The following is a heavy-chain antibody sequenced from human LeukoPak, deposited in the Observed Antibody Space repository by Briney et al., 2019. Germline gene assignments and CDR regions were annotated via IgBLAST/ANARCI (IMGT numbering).Heavy chain of an antibody. Sequence: PSETLSLTCTVSGGSISSSNYYWGWIRQPPGKGLEWIVSIYYSGSTYSNPSLKSRVTISVDTSKNQFSLELRSVTAADTAVYYCVRVGRVAVGYNWFDPWGQGTLVTVSS. D-gene: IGHD2-15*01. J-gene: IGHJ5*02. CDR1: GGSISSSNYY. CDR2: IYYSGST. CDR3: VRVGRVAVGYNWFDP. V-gene: IGHV4-39*01.